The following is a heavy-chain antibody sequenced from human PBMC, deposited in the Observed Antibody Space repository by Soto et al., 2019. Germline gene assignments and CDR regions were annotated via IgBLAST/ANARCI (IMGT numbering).Heavy chain of an antibody. CDR3: ASWRGGYCSGGSCLTHRSLIDP. D-gene: IGHD2-15*01. J-gene: IGHJ5*02. CDR1: GGSISSGGYY. Sequence: SETLSLTCTVSGGSISSGGYYWSWIRQHPGKGLEWIGYIYYSGSTYYNPSLKSRVTISVDTSKNQFSLKLSSVTAADTAVYYCASWRGGYCSGGSCLTHRSLIDPWGQGTLVTVSS. CDR2: IYYSGST. V-gene: IGHV4-31*03.